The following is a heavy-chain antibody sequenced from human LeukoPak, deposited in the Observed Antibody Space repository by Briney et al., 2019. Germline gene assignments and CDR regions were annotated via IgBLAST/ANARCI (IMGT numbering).Heavy chain of an antibody. D-gene: IGHD6-13*01. V-gene: IGHV4-61*02. CDR1: GGSISGGSYY. CDR2: IYTSGST. Sequence: SQTLSLTCTVSGGSISGGSYYWSWIRQPAGKGLEWIGRIYTSGSTNYNPSLKSRVTISVDTSKNQFSLKLSSVTAADTAVYYCARFILAEQQLGVQNWFDPWGQGTLVTVSS. CDR3: ARFILAEQQLGVQNWFDP. J-gene: IGHJ5*02.